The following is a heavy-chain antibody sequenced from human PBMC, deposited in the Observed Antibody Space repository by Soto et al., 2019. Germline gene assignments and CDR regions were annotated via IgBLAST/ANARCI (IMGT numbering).Heavy chain of an antibody. Sequence: ASVKVSCKASGGTFSSYAISWVRQAPGQGLEWMGGIIPIFGTANYAQKFQGRVTITADESTSTAYMELSSLRSEDTAVYYCVRNTYYDFWSGYPEYYYYGMDVWGQGTTVTVSS. J-gene: IGHJ6*02. V-gene: IGHV1-69*13. CDR3: VRNTYYDFWSGYPEYYYYGMDV. D-gene: IGHD3-3*01. CDR2: IIPIFGTA. CDR1: GGTFSSYA.